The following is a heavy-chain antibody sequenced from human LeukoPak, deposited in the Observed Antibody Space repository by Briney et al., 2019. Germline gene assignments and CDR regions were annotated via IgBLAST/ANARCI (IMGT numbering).Heavy chain of an antibody. D-gene: IGHD6-19*01. CDR3: VRRDAGCDF. J-gene: IGHJ4*02. Sequence: PGESLKISCKASGYTFNTYWIGWVRQMPGKGLEWMGMIYPRDSDTRYSPSVQGQVTISADKSINTAYLQWSSLKASDTAIYYCVRRDAGCDFWGQGTLVTVSS. CDR1: GYTFNTYW. V-gene: IGHV5-51*01. CDR2: IYPRDSDT.